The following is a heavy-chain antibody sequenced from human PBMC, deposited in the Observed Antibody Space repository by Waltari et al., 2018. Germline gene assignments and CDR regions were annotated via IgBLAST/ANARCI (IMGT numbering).Heavy chain of an antibody. CDR3: AKDRRGCYGGRWFDP. CDR1: GFSVRTSD. Sequence: EVQMVESGGGLVRPGGHLGAVWAASGFSVRTSDMSWARQAPVKGLEWVSTISGSGGSTFYADSVKGRFTISRDNSKNTLYMQMNSLRAEDPAVYYCAKDRRGCYGGRWFDPWGQGTLVTVSA. V-gene: IGHV3-23*04. CDR2: ISGSGGST. D-gene: IGHD6-19*01. J-gene: IGHJ5*02.